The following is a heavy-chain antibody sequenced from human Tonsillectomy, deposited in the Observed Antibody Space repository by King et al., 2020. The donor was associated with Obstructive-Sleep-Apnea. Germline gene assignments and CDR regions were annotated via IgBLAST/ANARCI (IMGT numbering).Heavy chain of an antibody. CDR2: IYYSGST. V-gene: IGHV4-59*08. CDR1: GGSISSYY. J-gene: IGHJ3*02. Sequence: QLQESGPGLVKPSETLSLTCTVSGGSISSYYWSWIRQPPGKGLEWIGYIYYSGSTNYNPSLKSRVTISVDTSKNQFSLKLSSVTAADTAVYYCARSHDYASDAFDIWGQGTMVTVSS. CDR3: ARSHDYASDAFDI. D-gene: IGHD4-17*01.